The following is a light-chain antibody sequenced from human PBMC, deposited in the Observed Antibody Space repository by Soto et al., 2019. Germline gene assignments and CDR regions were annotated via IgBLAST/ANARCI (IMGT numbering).Light chain of an antibody. CDR3: QQLATSPRT. V-gene: IGKV3-20*01. CDR2: GAS. Sequence: ESVLTQSPGTLSLSPGERATLFCRASQSVAISQLAWYQQKPGQAPRLLIGASRRATGIPDRCSASGSGTDFILTINSLEPEDFAVYYCQQLATSPRTFGRGNTVEIK. CDR1: QSVAISQ. J-gene: IGKJ1*01.